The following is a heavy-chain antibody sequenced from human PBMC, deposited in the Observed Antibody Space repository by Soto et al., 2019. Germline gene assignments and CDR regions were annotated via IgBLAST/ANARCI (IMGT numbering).Heavy chain of an antibody. CDR1: GYTFTRYG. D-gene: IGHD3-16*01. CDR2: INTYNGNT. J-gene: IGHJ6*02. Sequence: QVQLVQSGADGKNPGASVKVSCKASGYTFTRYGIGWARQAPGQGLEWMGWINTYNGNTNYAQNVQGRVTLTTDTSTSTAYMELRSLRSNDTAIYYCAMVDVYVTPSPQDVWGQGTTVIVSS. CDR3: AMVDVYVTPSPQDV. V-gene: IGHV1-18*01.